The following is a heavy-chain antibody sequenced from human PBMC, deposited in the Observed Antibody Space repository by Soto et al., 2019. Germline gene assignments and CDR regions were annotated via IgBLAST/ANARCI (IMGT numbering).Heavy chain of an antibody. CDR2: ISDRGDET. Sequence: QPGGSLRLSCAASGFIFSNQAMCWVRQGPGKGLEWVSCISDRGDETFFLDSVKGRFAISRDNSENMLFLQMSSLRAEDTAIYYRARRGTYRWGHFDFWGQGTQVTVSS. V-gene: IGHV3-23*01. CDR1: GFIFSNQA. D-gene: IGHD3-16*02. J-gene: IGHJ4*02. CDR3: ARRGTYRWGHFDF.